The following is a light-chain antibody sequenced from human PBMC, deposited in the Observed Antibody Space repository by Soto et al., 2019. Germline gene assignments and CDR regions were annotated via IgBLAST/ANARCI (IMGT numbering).Light chain of an antibody. Sequence: QSVLTQPPSVSGAPGQRVTISCTGSSSNFGAGYDVHWYQQLPGTAPKLLIYDTNNRPSGVPDRFSGSKSGTSASRAITGLQAEDEADYYCQSYDSGLSGFVLFGGGTKLTVL. V-gene: IGLV1-40*01. CDR2: DTN. CDR1: SSNFGAGYD. CDR3: QSYDSGLSGFVL. J-gene: IGLJ2*01.